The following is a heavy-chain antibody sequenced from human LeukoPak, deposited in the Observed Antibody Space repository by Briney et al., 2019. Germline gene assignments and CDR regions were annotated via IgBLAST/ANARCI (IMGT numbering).Heavy chain of an antibody. CDR1: EFTFSSYA. Sequence: GGSLRLSCAASEFTFSSYAMTWVRQAPGKGLEWVSTITESGDKQYYADSVKGRFTFSRDNSKNTLYLQMNSLRAEDTAVYYCATDYTPYVGASADWGQGTLVTVSS. V-gene: IGHV3-23*01. CDR2: ITESGDKQ. CDR3: ATDYTPYVGASAD. J-gene: IGHJ4*02. D-gene: IGHD1-26*01.